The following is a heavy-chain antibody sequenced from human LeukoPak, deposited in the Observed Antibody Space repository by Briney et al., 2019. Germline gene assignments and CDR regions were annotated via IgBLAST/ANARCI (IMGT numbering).Heavy chain of an antibody. CDR3: ARHHPGGRYITMVRGDLKGFDP. CDR2: IYYSGST. CDR1: GGSISSSSYY. Sequence: SETLSLTCTVSGGSISSSSYYWGWIRQPPGKGLEWIGSIYYSGSTYYNPSFKSRVTISVDTSKNQFSLKLSSVTAADTAVYYCARHHPGGRYITMVRGDLKGFDPWGQGTLVTVSS. V-gene: IGHV4-39*01. J-gene: IGHJ5*02. D-gene: IGHD3-10*01.